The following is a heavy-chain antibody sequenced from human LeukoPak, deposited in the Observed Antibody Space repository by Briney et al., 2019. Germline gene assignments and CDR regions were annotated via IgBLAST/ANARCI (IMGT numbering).Heavy chain of an antibody. D-gene: IGHD3-22*01. V-gene: IGHV1-2*02. J-gene: IGHJ1*01. Sequence: ASVKVSCKASGYTFTGYYMHWVRQAPGQGLEWMAWINPNSGDTNFAQKFQGRVTMTRDTSISTVYMELSRLRSDDTAVFFCARGYYDSSDFEYFQHWGQSTLVTVSS. CDR3: ARGYYDSSDFEYFQH. CDR2: INPNSGDT. CDR1: GYTFTGYY.